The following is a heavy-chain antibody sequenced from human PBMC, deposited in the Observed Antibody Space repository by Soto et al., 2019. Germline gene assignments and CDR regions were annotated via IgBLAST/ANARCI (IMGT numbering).Heavy chain of an antibody. CDR3: ARDRIQLRLGKYSFHGMDV. D-gene: IGHD3-16*01. CDR1: GGTFSDFA. Sequence: QVQLVQSGAEMRKPGSSLRVSCKASGGTFSDFAFSWVRQAPGQGLEWVGGIVPRFGSPNYAQKFGGRVTSSADTSTSTVYMEVSSLRFDDTAVYFCARDRIQLRLGKYSFHGMDVWGQGTTITVSS. CDR2: IVPRFGSP. V-gene: IGHV1-69*06. J-gene: IGHJ6*02.